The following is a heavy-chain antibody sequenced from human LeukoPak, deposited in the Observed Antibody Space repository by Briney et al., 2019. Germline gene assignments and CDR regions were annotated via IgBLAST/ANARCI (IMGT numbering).Heavy chain of an antibody. CDR3: ARDRGGSVFDY. CDR2: ISSSSSYI. V-gene: IGHV3-21*01. CDR1: GFTLNIYS. D-gene: IGHD2-15*01. J-gene: IGHJ4*02. Sequence: PGGPLRLSCAVSGFTLNIYSMNWPRHAPGKALVGVSSISSSSSYIHYADSMKGRFTISRDHAKNPMYLHMTSLRAADKALYYCARDRGGSVFDYWGQGTLVTVSS.